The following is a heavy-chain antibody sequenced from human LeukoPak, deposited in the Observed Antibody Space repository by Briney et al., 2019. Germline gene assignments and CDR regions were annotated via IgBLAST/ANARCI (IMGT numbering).Heavy chain of an antibody. CDR3: ARGRATPANWFDP. V-gene: IGHV1-8*02. J-gene: IGHJ5*02. CDR1: GYTFTSYG. Sequence: ASVKVSCKASGYTFTSYGISWVRQATGQGLEWMGWMNPNSGNTGYAQKFQGRVTMTRNTSISTAYMELSSLRSEDTAVYYCARGRATPANWFDPWGQGTLVTVSS. CDR2: MNPNSGNT.